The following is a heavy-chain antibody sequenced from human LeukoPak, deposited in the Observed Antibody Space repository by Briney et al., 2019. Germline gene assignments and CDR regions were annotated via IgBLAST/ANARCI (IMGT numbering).Heavy chain of an antibody. J-gene: IGHJ4*02. Sequence: ASVKVSCKASGYTFTGYYMHWVRQAPGQGLEWMGIINPSGGSTSYAQKFQGRVTMTRDTSTSTVYMELSSLRSEDTAVYYCARELAMTTVTHDFDYWGQGTLVTVSS. CDR3: ARELAMTTVTHDFDY. V-gene: IGHV1-46*03. CDR2: INPSGGST. CDR1: GYTFTGYY. D-gene: IGHD4-17*01.